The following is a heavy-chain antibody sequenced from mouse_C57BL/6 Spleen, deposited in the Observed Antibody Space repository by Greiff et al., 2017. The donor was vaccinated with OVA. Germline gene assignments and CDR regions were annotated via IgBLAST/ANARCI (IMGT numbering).Heavy chain of an antibody. D-gene: IGHD1-1*01. J-gene: IGHJ2*01. CDR1: GFNIKDDY. Sequence: VHVKQSGAELVRPGASVKLSCTASGFNIKDDYMHWVKQRPEQGLEWIGWIDPENGDTEYASKFQGKATITADTSSNTAYLQLSSLTSEDTAVYYCTTDYGSIDYWGQGTTLTVSS. V-gene: IGHV14-4*01. CDR3: TTDYGSIDY. CDR2: IDPENGDT.